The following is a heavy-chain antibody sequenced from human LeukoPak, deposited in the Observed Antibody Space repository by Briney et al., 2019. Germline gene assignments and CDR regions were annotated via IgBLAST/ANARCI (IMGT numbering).Heavy chain of an antibody. V-gene: IGHV3-23*01. D-gene: IGHD6-6*01. Sequence: PGGSLRLSCAASGFTFSSYAMSWVRQAPGKGLEWVSAISGSGGSTYYADSVKGRFTISRDNSKNTLYPQMNSLRAEDTAVYYCASAQAARRFLFDYWGQGTLVTVSS. CDR1: GFTFSSYA. CDR2: ISGSGGST. J-gene: IGHJ4*02. CDR3: ASAQAARRFLFDY.